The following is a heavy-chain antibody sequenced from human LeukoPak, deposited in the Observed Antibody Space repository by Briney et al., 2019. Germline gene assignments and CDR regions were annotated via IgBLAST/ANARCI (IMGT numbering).Heavy chain of an antibody. Sequence: SETLSLTCTVSGGSISSSSYYWGWIRQPPGKGLEWIGSIYYSGGTYYNPSLKSRVTISVDTSKNQFSLKLSSVTAADTAVYYCARELAEIAAAIRGYYYYYMDVWGKGTTVTVSS. CDR2: IYYSGGT. J-gene: IGHJ6*03. CDR3: ARELAEIAAAIRGYYYYYMDV. D-gene: IGHD6-13*01. V-gene: IGHV4-39*01. CDR1: GGSISSSSYY.